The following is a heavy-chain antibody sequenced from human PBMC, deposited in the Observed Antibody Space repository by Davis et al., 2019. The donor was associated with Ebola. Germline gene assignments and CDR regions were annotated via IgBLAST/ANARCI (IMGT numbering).Heavy chain of an antibody. CDR2: ISNNGGNK. V-gene: IGHV3-30*03. D-gene: IGHD1-26*01. J-gene: IGHJ4*02. CDR3: ARSQYSGSSMD. CDR1: GFTLSSYG. Sequence: GESLKISCAASGFTLSSYGMHWVRQAPGKGLEWVAGISNNGGNKYYADSVKGRFTISRDNAKSTLYLQMNSLRAEDTALYYCARSQYSGSSMDWGRGTLVSVSS.